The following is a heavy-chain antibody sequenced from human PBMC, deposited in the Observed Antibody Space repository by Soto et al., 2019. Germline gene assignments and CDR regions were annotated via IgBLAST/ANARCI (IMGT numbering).Heavy chain of an antibody. J-gene: IGHJ3*02. V-gene: IGHV3-74*01. CDR1: GFTFSSYW. CDR2: INSDGSST. CDR3: ARGGLKWELLPDAFDI. D-gene: IGHD1-26*01. Sequence: PVGSLRLSCAASGFTFSSYWMHWVRQAPGKGLVWVSRINSDGSSTSYADSVKGRFTISRDNAKNTLYLQMNSLRAEDTAVYYCARGGLKWELLPDAFDIWGQGTMVTVSS.